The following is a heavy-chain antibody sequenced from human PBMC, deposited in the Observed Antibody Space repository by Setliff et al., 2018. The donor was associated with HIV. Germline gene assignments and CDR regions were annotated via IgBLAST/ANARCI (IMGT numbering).Heavy chain of an antibody. J-gene: IGHJ4*02. CDR2: LYGSGDS. CDR3: AKDHGPHLRYFEWLLWGLSRFDY. D-gene: IGHD3-9*01. V-gene: IGHV3-66*02. CDR1: GFTLSNTY. Sequence: GGSLRLSCAASGFTLSNTYMAWVRQAPGKRPEWVSTLYGSGDSYHADSVKGRFTLSRDTSKNTMYLQMNSLRTEDTAVYYCAKDHGPHLRYFEWLLWGLSRFDYWGQGTLVTVSS.